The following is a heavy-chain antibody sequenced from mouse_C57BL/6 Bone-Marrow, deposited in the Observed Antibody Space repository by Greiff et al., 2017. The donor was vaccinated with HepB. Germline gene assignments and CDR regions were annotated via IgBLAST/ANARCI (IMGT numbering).Heavy chain of an antibody. Sequence: VQLQQSGAELARPGASVKMSCKASGYTFTSYTMHWVKQRPGQGLEWIVYINPSSGYTKYNQKFKDKATLTADKSSSTAYMQLSSLTSEDSAVYYCAFYEYDYFDYWGRGTTLTVSS. J-gene: IGHJ2*01. CDR2: INPSSGYT. CDR3: AFYEYDYFDY. V-gene: IGHV1-4*01. D-gene: IGHD2-4*01. CDR1: GYTFTSYT.